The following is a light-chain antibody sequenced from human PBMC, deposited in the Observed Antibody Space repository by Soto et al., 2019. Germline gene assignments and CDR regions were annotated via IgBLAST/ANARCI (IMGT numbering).Light chain of an antibody. Sequence: DIQMTQSPSTLSASVGDGVTITCRASQSISSWLAWYQQKPGKAPKLLIYDASSLESGVPSRFSGSGSGTEFTLTISSLQPDDFATYYCQQYNSYPTFGQGTKVDI. J-gene: IGKJ1*01. V-gene: IGKV1-5*01. CDR1: QSISSW. CDR3: QQYNSYPT. CDR2: DAS.